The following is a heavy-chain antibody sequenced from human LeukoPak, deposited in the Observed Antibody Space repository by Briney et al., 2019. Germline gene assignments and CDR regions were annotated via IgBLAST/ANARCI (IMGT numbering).Heavy chain of an antibody. CDR2: VHHSGTI. CDR1: GYSINSGYY. CDR3: AREGDGDNGGWFDP. V-gene: IGHV4-38-2*02. D-gene: IGHD4-17*01. Sequence: PSETLSLTCTVSGYSINSGYYWGWIRQPPGKGLEWIGSVHHSGTINHNPSLKSRVIISLDTSKNQSSLKLISVTAADTAVYYCAREGDGDNGGWFDPWGQGTLVTVSS. J-gene: IGHJ5*02.